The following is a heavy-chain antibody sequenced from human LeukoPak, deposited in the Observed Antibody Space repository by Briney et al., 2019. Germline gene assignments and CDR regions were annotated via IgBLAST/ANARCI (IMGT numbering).Heavy chain of an antibody. CDR3: ARDLTYYYGSGSVQYYYYGMDV. D-gene: IGHD3-10*01. Sequence: SQTLSLTCTVSGGSISSGDYYWSWIRQPPGKGLKWIGYIYYSGSTYYNPSLKSRVTISVDTSKNQFSLKLSSVTAADTAVYYCARDLTYYYGSGSVQYYYYGMDVWGQGTTVTVSS. J-gene: IGHJ6*02. V-gene: IGHV4-30-4*01. CDR2: IYYSGST. CDR1: GGSISSGDYY.